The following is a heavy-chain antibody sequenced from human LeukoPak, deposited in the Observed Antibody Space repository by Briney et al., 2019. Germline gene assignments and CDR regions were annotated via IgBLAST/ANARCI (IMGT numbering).Heavy chain of an antibody. CDR2: VSPYNGNT. CDR3: ARNGRVRRVVKDLFEY. J-gene: IGHJ4*02. V-gene: IGHV1-18*01. CDR1: GYTFTDYD. Sequence: ASVKVSCKTSGYTFTDYDITWVRQAPGQGLEWMGRVSPYNGNTYYSQRFQDRVTITKDTSTGTAYMDLRNLRTDDTAMYYCARNGRVRRVVKDLFEYWGQGALVAVSS. D-gene: IGHD3-10*01.